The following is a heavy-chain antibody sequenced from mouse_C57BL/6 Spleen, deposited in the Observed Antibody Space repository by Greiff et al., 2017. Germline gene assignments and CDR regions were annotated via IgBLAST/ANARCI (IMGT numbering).Heavy chain of an antibody. D-gene: IGHD2-5*01. J-gene: IGHJ4*01. V-gene: IGHV1-15*01. CDR1: GYTFTDYE. CDR2: IDPETGGT. CDR3: THSNFAMDY. Sequence: QVQLQQSGAELVRPGASVTLSCKASGYTFTDYEMHWVKQTPVHGLEWIGAIDPETGGTAYNQKFKGKAILTADKSSSTAYMELRSLTSEDSAVYYCTHSNFAMDYWGQGTSGTVSS.